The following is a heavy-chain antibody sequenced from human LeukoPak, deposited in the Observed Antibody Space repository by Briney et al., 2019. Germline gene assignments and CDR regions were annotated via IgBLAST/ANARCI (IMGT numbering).Heavy chain of an antibody. D-gene: IGHD6-13*01. Sequence: ASVKVSCKASGYTFTGYYMRWVRQAPGQGLEWMGWINPNSGGTNYAQKFQGRVTMTRDTSISTAYMELSRLRSDDTAVYYCARDPPAGYSSSPLRTWGQGTLVTVSS. V-gene: IGHV1-2*02. CDR3: ARDPPAGYSSSPLRT. CDR2: INPNSGGT. CDR1: GYTFTGYY. J-gene: IGHJ4*02.